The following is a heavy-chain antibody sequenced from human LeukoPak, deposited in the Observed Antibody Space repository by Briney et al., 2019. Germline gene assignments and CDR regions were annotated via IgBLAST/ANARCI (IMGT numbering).Heavy chain of an antibody. Sequence: SETLSLTCTVSGGSISSYYWSWIRQPPGKGLEWIGYIYYSGSTNYNPSLKSRATISVDMSKNQFSLKLSAVTAADTAVYYCARERSYYYYMDVWGKGTTVTVSS. D-gene: IGHD6-6*01. CDR1: GGSISSYY. CDR3: ARERSYYYYMDV. CDR2: IYYSGST. V-gene: IGHV4-59*01. J-gene: IGHJ6*03.